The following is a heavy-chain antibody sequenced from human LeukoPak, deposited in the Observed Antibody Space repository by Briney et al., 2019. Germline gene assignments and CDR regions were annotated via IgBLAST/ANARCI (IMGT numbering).Heavy chain of an antibody. CDR2: IWYDGSNK. D-gene: IGHD1-1*01. J-gene: IGHJ5*02. V-gene: IGHV3-33*01. Sequence: PGRSLRLSCAASGFTFSNHGMHWVRQAPGKGLEWVALIWYDGSNKEYADSVKGRFTISSDNSKNTLYLQMNSLRDEDTAVYYCARDQGTSTTAPKRKGRFDPWGQGTLVTVSS. CDR1: GFTFSNHG. CDR3: ARDQGTSTTAPKRKGRFDP.